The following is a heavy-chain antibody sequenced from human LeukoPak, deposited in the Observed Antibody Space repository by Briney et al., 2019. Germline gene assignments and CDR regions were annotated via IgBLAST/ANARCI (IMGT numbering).Heavy chain of an antibody. V-gene: IGHV1-18*04. CDR1: GYTFTSYG. CDR2: ISAYNGNT. CDR3: ARDLLYCSGGSCYSLDAFDI. D-gene: IGHD2-15*01. J-gene: IGHJ3*02. Sequence: GASVKVSCKASGYTFTSYGISWVRQAPGQGLEWMGWISAYNGNTNYAQELQGRVTMTTDTSTSTAYMELRSLRSDDTAVYYCARDLLYCSGGSCYSLDAFDIWGQGTTVTVSS.